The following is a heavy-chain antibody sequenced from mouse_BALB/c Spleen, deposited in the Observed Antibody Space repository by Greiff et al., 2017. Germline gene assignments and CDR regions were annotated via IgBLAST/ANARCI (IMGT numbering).Heavy chain of an antibody. Sequence: VHVKQSGPELVKPGASVKISCKASGYTFTDYNMHWVKQSHGKSLEWIGYIYPYNGGTGYNQKFKSKATLTVDNSSSTAYMELRSLTSEDSAVYYCARSNSMDAMDYWGQGTSVTVSS. CDR1: GYTFTDYN. CDR2: IYPYNGGT. D-gene: IGHD4-1*01. V-gene: IGHV1S29*02. CDR3: ARSNSMDAMDY. J-gene: IGHJ4*01.